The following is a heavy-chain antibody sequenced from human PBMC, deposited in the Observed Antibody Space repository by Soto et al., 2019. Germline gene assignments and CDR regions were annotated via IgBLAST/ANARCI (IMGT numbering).Heavy chain of an antibody. CDR1: GYTFYRYG. CDR3: ARDTQQDSNGYYLEWFDP. D-gene: IGHD3-22*01. Sequence: QVQLVQSSAEVKKAGASVKVSCKASGYTFYRYGITWVRQAPGQGLEWMGWINPSNDNTNYAQKFRGRVTMTTDASTSTAHMELRSLKSDDTAVYYCARDTQQDSNGYYLEWFDPWGQGTLVIVSS. CDR2: INPSNDNT. V-gene: IGHV1-18*01. J-gene: IGHJ5*02.